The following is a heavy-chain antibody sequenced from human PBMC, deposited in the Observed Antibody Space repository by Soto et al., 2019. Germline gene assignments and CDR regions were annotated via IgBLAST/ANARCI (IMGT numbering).Heavy chain of an antibody. CDR1: GFPFSTYA. D-gene: IGHD6-19*01. J-gene: IGHJ4*02. V-gene: IGHV3-30*14. CDR2: LSYDGTNQ. CDR3: ASYSSWLDPRPDY. Sequence: QVQLVESGGGVVPPGRSLSLSCAVSGFPFSTYAMHWVRQAPGKGLVWVAVLSYDGTNQYYADSLRGRFTISRDNSRSTLYRQMISLRADSTCVYYCASYSSWLDPRPDYWVEGTLVTVFS.